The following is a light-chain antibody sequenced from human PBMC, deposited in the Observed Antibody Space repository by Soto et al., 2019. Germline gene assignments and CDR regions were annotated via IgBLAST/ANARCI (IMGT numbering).Light chain of an antibody. CDR3: HQRQSWPRT. J-gene: IGKJ1*01. CDR2: QTS. Sequence: EIVLTQSPATLSSFPGDRVTLSCRASLHINTRLAWYQHRPGQAPRLLIYQTSIRAAGIPARFSASGSGTDFTLTISDVQPEDFALYYCHQRQSWPRTFGQGTKVDI. CDR1: LHINTR. V-gene: IGKV3-11*01.